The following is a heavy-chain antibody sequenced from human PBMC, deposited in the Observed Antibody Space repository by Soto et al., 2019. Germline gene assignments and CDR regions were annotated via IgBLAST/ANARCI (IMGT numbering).Heavy chain of an antibody. J-gene: IGHJ4*02. D-gene: IGHD4-17*01. CDR1: GYPFTGYS. V-gene: IGHV1-18*01. CDR2: ISAYSGDT. Sequence: QVQLVQSGAEVKKPGASVKVSCKASGYPFTGYSVGWVRQAPGQGLEWMGWISAYSGDTYYAQRFQDRLSMTTDASTSTAYMELRSLRSADTAVYYCARPSGSYGDYAWSLKYWGQGTLVTVSS. CDR3: ARPSGSYGDYAWSLKY.